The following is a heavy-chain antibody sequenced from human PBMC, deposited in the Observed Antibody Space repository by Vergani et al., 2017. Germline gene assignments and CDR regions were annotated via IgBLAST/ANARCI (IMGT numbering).Heavy chain of an antibody. V-gene: IGHV4-34*01. CDR1: GGSFSGYY. J-gene: IGHJ4*02. CDR2: IYYSGST. D-gene: IGHD3-22*01. Sequence: QVQLQQWGAGLLKPSETLSLTCAVYGGSFSGYYWSWIRQPPGKGLEWIGYIYYSGSTYYNPSLKSRVTISVDTSKNQFSLKLSSVTAADTAVYYCARQDSSGSFPSVPVSWGQGTLVTVSS. CDR3: ARQDSSGSFPSVPVS.